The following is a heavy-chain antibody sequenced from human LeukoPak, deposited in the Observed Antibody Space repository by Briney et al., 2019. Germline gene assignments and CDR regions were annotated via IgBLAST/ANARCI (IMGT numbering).Heavy chain of an antibody. CDR2: IYYSGST. Sequence: SETLSLTCTVSGGSISSSSYYWGWIRQPPGKGLEWIGSIYYSGSTYYNPSLKSRVTISVDTSKNQFSLKLSSVTAADTAVYYCARFLDYFDYWGQGTLVTVSS. J-gene: IGHJ4*02. D-gene: IGHD3-3*01. V-gene: IGHV4-39*01. CDR3: ARFLDYFDY. CDR1: GGSISSSSYY.